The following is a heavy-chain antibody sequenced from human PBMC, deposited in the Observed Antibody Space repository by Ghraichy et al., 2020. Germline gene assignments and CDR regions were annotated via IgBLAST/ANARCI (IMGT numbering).Heavy chain of an antibody. CDR1: GFVFSRYK. D-gene: IGHD2-21*01. J-gene: IGHJ3*01. Sequence: GGSLRLSCATSGFVFSRYKMNWVRQAPGKGPEWVSYINRSGDLVAYADSVKGRFTISRDNVRNSLYLQMNSLRDEDTAVYYCARDLVVPDFGLVSYAFDVWGLGTMVTVSS. CDR2: INRSGDLV. V-gene: IGHV3-48*02. CDR3: ARDLVVPDFGLVSYAFDV.